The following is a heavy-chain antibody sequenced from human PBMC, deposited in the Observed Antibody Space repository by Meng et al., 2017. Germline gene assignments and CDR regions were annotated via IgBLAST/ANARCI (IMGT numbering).Heavy chain of an antibody. Sequence: QGQLVQSGAVVKKPGASVKVSCDTSGYTLSSDGFAWVRQTPEQGLEWLGWINVYSGITNYAQKFQGRVTMTTYTSTRTGYMELTSLTSDDTATYYCATRGNPYLNCWGQGTLVTVSS. CDR1: GYTLSSDG. CDR3: ATRGNPYLNC. CDR2: INVYSGIT. V-gene: IGHV1-18*01. J-gene: IGHJ4*02.